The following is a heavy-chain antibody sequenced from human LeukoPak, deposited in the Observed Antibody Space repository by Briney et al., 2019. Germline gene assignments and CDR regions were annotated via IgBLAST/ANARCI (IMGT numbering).Heavy chain of an antibody. CDR2: INHSGST. D-gene: IGHD3-3*01. J-gene: IGHJ6*02. V-gene: IGHV4-34*01. CDR3: ARLPTYDFWSGYYTGSSPYYYGMDV. CDR1: GGSFSGYY. Sequence: SETLSLTCAVYGGSFSGYYWSWIRQPPGKGLEWIGEINHSGSTNYNPSLKSRVTISVDTSKNQFSLKLSSVTAADTPVYYCARLPTYDFWSGYYTGSSPYYYGMDVWGQGTTVTVSS.